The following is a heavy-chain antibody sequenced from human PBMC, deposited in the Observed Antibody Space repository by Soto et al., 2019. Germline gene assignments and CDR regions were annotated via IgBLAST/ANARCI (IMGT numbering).Heavy chain of an antibody. V-gene: IGHV3-48*01. D-gene: IGHD3-3*01. CDR1: VFRFSDYS. Sequence: LRHSCSASVFRFSDYSMNWVRHTPGRGLEWVSYSSSSSFTIHYADSVEGRFAISRDNAKNSLYLQMNSLRVEDTAVYYCARDYYDFWSGHFEYWGQGALVTVSS. CDR3: ARDYYDFWSGHFEY. CDR2: SSSSSFTI. J-gene: IGHJ4*02.